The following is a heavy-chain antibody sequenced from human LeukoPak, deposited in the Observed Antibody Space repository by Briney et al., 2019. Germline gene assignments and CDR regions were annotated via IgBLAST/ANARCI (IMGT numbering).Heavy chain of an antibody. Sequence: GSLRLSCAASGFTFIKCAMTWVRQAPGKGLEWVSGISTSGGSTYYADSVKGRFTIFRDNSKNTLYLQMNSLRAEDTAVYYCAKDAAGARIPFDYWGQGTLVTVSS. D-gene: IGHD1-26*01. CDR1: GFTFIKCA. CDR2: ISTSGGST. V-gene: IGHV3-23*01. CDR3: AKDAAGARIPFDY. J-gene: IGHJ4*02.